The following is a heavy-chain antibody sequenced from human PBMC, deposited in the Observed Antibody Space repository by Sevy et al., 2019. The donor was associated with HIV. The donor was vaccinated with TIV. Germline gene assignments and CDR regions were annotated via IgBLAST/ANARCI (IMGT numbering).Heavy chain of an antibody. CDR1: GFTFSNYA. CDR2: ISGSAYYT. Sequence: GGSLRLSCAASGFTFSNYAMNWVRQAPGKGLGVSGISGSAYYTYYADSVKGRFTISRDNSKNALNLQMNSLRAEDTAVYSCTTEGEGYNYDSSGSFGLWGQGTLVTVSS. J-gene: IGHJ1*01. V-gene: IGHV3-23*01. CDR3: TTEGEGYNYDSSGSFGL. D-gene: IGHD3-22*01.